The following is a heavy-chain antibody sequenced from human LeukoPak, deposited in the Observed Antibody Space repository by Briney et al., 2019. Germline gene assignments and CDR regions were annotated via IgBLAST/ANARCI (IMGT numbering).Heavy chain of an antibody. D-gene: IGHD5-18*01. CDR3: ARVVGAMAYYYYGMDV. J-gene: IGHJ6*02. CDR2: INHSGST. Sequence: SETLSLTCAVYGVSFSGYYWSWIRQPPGKGLEWIGEINHSGSTNYNPSLKSRVTISVDTSKNQFSLKLSSVTAADTAVYYCARVVGAMAYYYYGMDVWGQGTTVTVSS. CDR1: GVSFSGYY. V-gene: IGHV4-34*01.